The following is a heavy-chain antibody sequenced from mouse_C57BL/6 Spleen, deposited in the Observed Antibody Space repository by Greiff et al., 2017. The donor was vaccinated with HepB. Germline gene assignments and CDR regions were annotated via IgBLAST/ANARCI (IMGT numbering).Heavy chain of an antibody. CDR3: AIEAYYSNFYAMDY. J-gene: IGHJ4*01. V-gene: IGHV1-82*01. Sequence: QVQLQQSGPELVKPGASVKISCKASGYAFSSSWMNWVKQRPGKGLEWIGRIYPGDGDTNYNGKFKGKATLTADKSSSTAYMQLSSLTSEDSAVYFCAIEAYYSNFYAMDYWGQGTSVTVSS. D-gene: IGHD2-5*01. CDR1: GYAFSSSW. CDR2: IYPGDGDT.